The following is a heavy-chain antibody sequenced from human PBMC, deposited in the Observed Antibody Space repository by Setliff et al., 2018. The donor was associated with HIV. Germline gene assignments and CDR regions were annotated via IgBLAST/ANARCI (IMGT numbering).Heavy chain of an antibody. CDR1: GGSIGSFY. V-gene: IGHV4-59*01. Sequence: SETLSLTCTVSGGSIGSFYWSWIRQPPGKTLEWIGYVSYSGSTKYKPSLKSRVTISVDTSKNHFSMKLTSVTAADTAVYYCATSPAGEILGSRPFSFDYWGQGTLVTVSS. CDR3: ATSPAGEILGSRPFSFDY. J-gene: IGHJ4*02. CDR2: VSYSGST. D-gene: IGHD3-10*01.